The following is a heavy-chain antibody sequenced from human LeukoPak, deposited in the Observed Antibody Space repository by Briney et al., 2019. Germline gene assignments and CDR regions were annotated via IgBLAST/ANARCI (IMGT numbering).Heavy chain of an antibody. CDR3: ARDSSSWYFDY. CDR1: GFTFSSYW. D-gene: IGHD6-13*01. V-gene: IGHV3-7*01. J-gene: IGHJ4*02. CDR2: IKQDGSDK. Sequence: GGSLRLSCVASGFTFSSYWMSWVRQAPGKGLEWVANIKQDGSDKYYVDSVKGRFTISRDNAKNSLYLQMNSLRAEDTAVYYCARDSSSWYFDYWGQGNLVTVSS.